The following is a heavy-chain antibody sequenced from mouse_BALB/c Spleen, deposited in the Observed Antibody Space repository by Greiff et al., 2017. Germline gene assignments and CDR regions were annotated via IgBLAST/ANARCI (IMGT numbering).Heavy chain of an antibody. CDR1: GFTFSSFG. CDR3: ARSNGYYSYWYFDV. J-gene: IGHJ1*01. V-gene: IGHV5-17*02. D-gene: IGHD2-3*01. CDR2: ISSGSSTI. Sequence: EVQVVESGGGLVQPGGSRKLSCAASGFTFSSFGMHWVRQAPEKGLEWVAYISSGSSTIYYADTVKGRFTISRDNPKNTLFLQMTSLRSEDTAMYYCARSNGYYSYWYFDVWGAGTTVTVSS.